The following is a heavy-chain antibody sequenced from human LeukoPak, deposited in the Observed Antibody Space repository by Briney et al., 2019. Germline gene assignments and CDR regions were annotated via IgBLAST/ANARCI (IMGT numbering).Heavy chain of an antibody. CDR3: ARPTYYGSGKAYYYYGMDV. CDR1: GGTFSSYA. J-gene: IGHJ6*02. D-gene: IGHD3-10*01. V-gene: IGHV1-69*04. Sequence: SVKVSCKASGGTFSSYAISWVRQAPGQGLEWMGRIIPILGIANYAQKFQGRVTITADKSTSTAYMELSSLRSEDTAVYYCARPTYYGSGKAYYYYGMDVWGQGTTVTVSS. CDR2: IIPILGIA.